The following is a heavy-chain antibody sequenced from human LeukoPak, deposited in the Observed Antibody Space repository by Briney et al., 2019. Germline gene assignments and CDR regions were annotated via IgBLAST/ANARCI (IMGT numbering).Heavy chain of an antibody. CDR3: ARFCQVTTCAKFEN. J-gene: IGHJ4*02. D-gene: IGHD4-17*01. V-gene: IGHV4-39*01. CDR1: GDSLGSGMYY. Sequence: PSETLSLTCTVSGDSLGSGMYYWGWIRQAPGKGLTWIGSIYHSGSIFYNASFESRVAMSVGPSNNQFSLRLTSVTAADTAVYYCARFCQVTTCAKFENWGKGSLVTVSS. CDR2: IYHSGSI.